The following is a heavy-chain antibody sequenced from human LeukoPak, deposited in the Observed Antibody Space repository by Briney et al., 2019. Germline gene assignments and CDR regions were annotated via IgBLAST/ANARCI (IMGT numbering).Heavy chain of an antibody. V-gene: IGHV3-23*01. CDR1: GFTFSSYA. D-gene: IGHD4-17*01. CDR3: AKDVSRHPTAFDY. J-gene: IGHJ4*02. CDR2: ISGSGGST. Sequence: LPGGSLRLSCAASGFTFSSYAMSWVRQAPGKGLEWVSAISGSGGSTYYADSVKGRFTISRDNSKNTLYLQMKSLRAEDTAVYYCAKDVSRHPTAFDYWGQGTLVTVSS.